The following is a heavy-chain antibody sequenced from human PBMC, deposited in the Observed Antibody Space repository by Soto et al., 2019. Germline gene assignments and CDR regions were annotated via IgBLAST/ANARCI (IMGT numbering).Heavy chain of an antibody. V-gene: IGHV1-69*13. J-gene: IGHJ6*02. CDR3: TRGITLIRGVIPPGYYYGMDV. D-gene: IGHD3-10*01. CDR1: GGTFSSYA. Sequence: SVKVSCKASGGTFSSYAISWVRQAPGQGLEWMGGFNPIFETANYAQKFQGRVTITADESTNTAYMELSSLRSEDTAVYYCTRGITLIRGVIPPGYYYGMDVWGQGTTVTVSS. CDR2: FNPIFETA.